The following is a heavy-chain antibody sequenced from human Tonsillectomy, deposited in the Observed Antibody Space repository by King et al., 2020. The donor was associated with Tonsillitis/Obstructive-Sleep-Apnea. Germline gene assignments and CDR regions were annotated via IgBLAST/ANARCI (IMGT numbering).Heavy chain of an antibody. CDR3: ARHSGSSSHGAFDI. CDR2: IDPSYSYT. J-gene: IGHJ3*02. D-gene: IGHD1-26*01. V-gene: IGHV5-10-1*03. CDR1: GYSFTTYW. Sequence: EVQLVQSGAEVKKPGESLRISCKGSGYSFTTYWISWVRQMPGKGLEWMGRIDPSYSYTNYSPSFQGHVTISAEKSITTADLQWSSLKASDTAMYYCARHSGSSSHGAFDIWGQGTMVTVSS.